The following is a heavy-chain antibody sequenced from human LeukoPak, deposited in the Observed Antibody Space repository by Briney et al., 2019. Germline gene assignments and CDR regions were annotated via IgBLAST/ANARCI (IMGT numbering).Heavy chain of an antibody. CDR3: ARAPDYGDYGNAFDI. CDR2: INSDGSST. J-gene: IGHJ3*02. Sequence: PGGSLRLSCAASGFTFSSYWMHWVRQAPGKGLVWVSRINSDGSSTSYADSVKGRFTISRDNAKNTLYLQMNSLRAEDTAVYYCARAPDYGDYGNAFDIWGQGTMVTVSS. V-gene: IGHV3-74*01. CDR1: GFTFSSYW. D-gene: IGHD4-17*01.